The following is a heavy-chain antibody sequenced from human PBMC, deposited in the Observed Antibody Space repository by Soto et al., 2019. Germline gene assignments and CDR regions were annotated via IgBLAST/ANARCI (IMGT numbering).Heavy chain of an antibody. Sequence: QVQLVESGGGVVQPGRSLRLSCAASGFTFSSYGIHWVRQAPGKGLEWVAVIWYDGSNKYYADSVKGRFTISRDNSKNTLYLQMTSLRAGARAVYYCRRGVGVSGGYHPNWGRGPLVTVPS. CDR2: IWYDGSNK. CDR1: GFTFSSYG. CDR3: RRGVGVSGGYHPN. J-gene: IGHJ4*02. D-gene: IGHD3-10*01. V-gene: IGHV3-33*01.